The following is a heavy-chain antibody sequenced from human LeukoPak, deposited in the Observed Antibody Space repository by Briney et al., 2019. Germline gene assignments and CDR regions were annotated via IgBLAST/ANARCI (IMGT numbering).Heavy chain of an antibody. CDR1: AYIFSSYA. CDR2: ISVYNANT. CDR3: ARANTAMGYFDY. Sequence: ASVKVSCKASAYIFSSYAFGWVRQAPGQGLEWMGWISVYNANTNYAQKLQGRVTMTTDTFTNTAYMELRSLRSDDTAVYYCARANTAMGYFDYWGQGTLVTVSS. V-gene: IGHV1-18*01. D-gene: IGHD5-18*01. J-gene: IGHJ4*02.